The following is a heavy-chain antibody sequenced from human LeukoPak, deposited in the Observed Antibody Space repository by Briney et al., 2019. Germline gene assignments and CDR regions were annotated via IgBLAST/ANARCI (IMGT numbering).Heavy chain of an antibody. J-gene: IGHJ4*02. CDR1: GFTFSSYG. Sequence: GGYLRLSCAASGFTFSSYGMHWDRQAPGKGLEWVAFIRYDGSNKYYADSVKGRFTISRDNSKNTLYLQMNSLRAEDTAVYYCAKNYDYVWGSYRYLDYWGQGTLVTVSS. CDR3: AKNYDYVWGSYRYLDY. CDR2: IRYDGSNK. D-gene: IGHD3-16*02. V-gene: IGHV3-30*02.